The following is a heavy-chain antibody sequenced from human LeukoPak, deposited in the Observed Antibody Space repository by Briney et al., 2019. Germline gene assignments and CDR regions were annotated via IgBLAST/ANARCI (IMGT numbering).Heavy chain of an antibody. D-gene: IGHD3-9*01. CDR3: AKSEYYDILTGYFGRDYYFDY. CDR2: IRYDGSNK. V-gene: IGHV3-30*02. Sequence: GGSLRLSCAASGFTFSSYGMHWVRQAPGKGLEWVAFIRYDGSNKYYADSVKGRFTISRDNSKNTLYLQMNSLRAEDTAVYYCAKSEYYDILTGYFGRDYYFDYWGQGTLVTVSS. J-gene: IGHJ4*02. CDR1: GFTFSSYG.